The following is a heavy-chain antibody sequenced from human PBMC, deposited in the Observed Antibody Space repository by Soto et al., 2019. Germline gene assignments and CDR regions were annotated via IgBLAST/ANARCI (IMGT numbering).Heavy chain of an antibody. J-gene: IGHJ6*03. CDR3: ARGGYDILTGAYYYYYYMDV. CDR1: GFTFSSYA. D-gene: IGHD3-9*01. Sequence: GGSLRLSCAASGFTFSSYAMHWVRQAPGKGLEYVSAISSNGGSTYYANSVKGRFTISRDNSKNTLYLQMGSLRAEDMAVYYCARGGYDILTGAYYYYYYMDVWGKGTTVTVSS. CDR2: ISSNGGST. V-gene: IGHV3-64*01.